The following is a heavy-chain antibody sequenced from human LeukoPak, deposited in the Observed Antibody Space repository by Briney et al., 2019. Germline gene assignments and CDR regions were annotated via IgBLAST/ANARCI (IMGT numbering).Heavy chain of an antibody. CDR1: GYSFTSYW. Sequence: GESLKISCKGSGYSFTSYWISWVRQMPGKGLEWMGRIDPSDSYTNYSPSFQGHVTISADKSISTAYLQWSSLKASDTAMYYRASTEQWLAPLDYWGQGTLVTVSS. CDR2: IDPSDSYT. CDR3: ASTEQWLAPLDY. D-gene: IGHD6-19*01. V-gene: IGHV5-10-1*01. J-gene: IGHJ4*02.